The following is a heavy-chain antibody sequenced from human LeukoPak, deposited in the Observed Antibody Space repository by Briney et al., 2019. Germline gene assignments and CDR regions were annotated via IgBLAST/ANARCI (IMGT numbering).Heavy chain of an antibody. V-gene: IGHV4-59*01. CDR2: IHYSGYT. J-gene: IGHJ4*02. Sequence: PSETLSLTCTVSGGSINNYYWSWIRQPPGKGLEWIAYIHYSGYTAYNPSLKSRVTMSLDTSKSQLSLKLSSVTAADTAVYYCVGEPPGSARFDYWGRGTLVTVSS. CDR1: GGSINNYY. CDR3: VGEPPGSARFDY.